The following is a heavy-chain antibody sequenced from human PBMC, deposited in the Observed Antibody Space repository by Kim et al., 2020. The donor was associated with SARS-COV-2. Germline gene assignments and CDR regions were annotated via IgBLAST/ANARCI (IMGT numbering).Heavy chain of an antibody. J-gene: IGHJ4*02. CDR2: IDTSTGNP. D-gene: IGHD2-2*01. V-gene: IGHV7-4-1*04. CDR3: ARVSDTIDY. CDR1: GYTFTTYG. Sequence: ASVKVSCKASGYTFTTYGIHWVRQAPGQGLEWMGWIDTSTGNPTYAQGFTGRFVFSLDTSVNMAYLQIRNLKAADTAVYYCARVSDTIDYWGQGTLVTVSS.